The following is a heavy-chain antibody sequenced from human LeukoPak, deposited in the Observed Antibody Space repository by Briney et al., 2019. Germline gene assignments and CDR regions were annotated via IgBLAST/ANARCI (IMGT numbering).Heavy chain of an antibody. CDR2: IRQEGRDT. Sequence: GSLRLSCAASGFPFSSHGMHWVRQAPGKGLEWVAYIRQEGRDTYYADSVKGRFSISRDDSKYTVNLEMNSLRTEDMAVYYCARDFNWGFDYWGQGTLVSVSS. D-gene: IGHD7-27*01. J-gene: IGHJ4*02. CDR1: GFPFSSHG. CDR3: ARDFNWGFDY. V-gene: IGHV3-30*02.